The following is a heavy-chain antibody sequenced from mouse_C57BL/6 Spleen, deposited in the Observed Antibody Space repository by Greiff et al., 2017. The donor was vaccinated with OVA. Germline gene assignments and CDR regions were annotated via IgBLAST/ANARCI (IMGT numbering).Heavy chain of an antibody. V-gene: IGHV1-81*01. CDR1: GYTFTSYG. Sequence: VQLQQSGAELARPGASVKLSCKASGYTFTSYGISWVKQRTGQGLEWIGEIYPRSGSTYYNEKFKGKATLTADKSSSTAYMELRSLTSEDAAVYFCARWGDGYYGGYAMDYWGQGTSVTVSS. CDR3: ARWGDGYYGGYAMDY. J-gene: IGHJ4*01. CDR2: IYPRSGST. D-gene: IGHD2-3*01.